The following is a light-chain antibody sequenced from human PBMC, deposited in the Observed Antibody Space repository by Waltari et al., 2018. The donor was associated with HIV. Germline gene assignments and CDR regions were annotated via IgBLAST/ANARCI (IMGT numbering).Light chain of an antibody. CDR2: EVT. Sequence: QSALTQPPSVSGSLGQSVTISCTGTSSDIGAYNRVSWYQQSPGTAPKLRIYEVTHLPSGVPFRFSGSKSGNTASLTISGLQADDEADYYCSSYTTSSTWVFGGGTKLTVL. CDR3: SSYTTSSTWV. V-gene: IGLV2-18*02. J-gene: IGLJ3*02. CDR1: SSDIGAYNR.